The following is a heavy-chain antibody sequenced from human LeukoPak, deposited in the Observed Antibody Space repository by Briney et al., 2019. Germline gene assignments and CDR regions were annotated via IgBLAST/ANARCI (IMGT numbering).Heavy chain of an antibody. CDR2: IKNKTNGGTT. CDR3: ARGFCSSSSCYQGPFDF. Sequence: GGSLRLSCAASGFVFSSAWMTWVRQAPGKGLEWVGHIKNKTNGGTTDYAAPVKGRFIISRDDSKNTLYLQMKSLRTEDTAVYYCARGFCSSSSCYQGPFDFWGQGTLVTVSS. V-gene: IGHV3-15*01. D-gene: IGHD2-2*01. J-gene: IGHJ4*02. CDR1: GFVFSSAW.